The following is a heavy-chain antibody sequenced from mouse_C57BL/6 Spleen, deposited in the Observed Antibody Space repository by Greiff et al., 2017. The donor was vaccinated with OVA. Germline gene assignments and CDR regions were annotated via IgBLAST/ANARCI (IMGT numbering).Heavy chain of an antibody. Sequence: EVQVVESGPGLVKPSQSLSLTCSVTGYSITSGYYWNWIRQFPGNTLEWMGYISYDGSNNYNPSLKNRISITRDTSKNQFFLKLNSVTTEDTATYYCAKDYYGSSPWWFDVWGTGTTVTVSS. J-gene: IGHJ1*03. CDR3: AKDYYGSSPWWFDV. CDR2: ISYDGSN. V-gene: IGHV3-6*01. CDR1: GYSITSGYY. D-gene: IGHD1-1*01.